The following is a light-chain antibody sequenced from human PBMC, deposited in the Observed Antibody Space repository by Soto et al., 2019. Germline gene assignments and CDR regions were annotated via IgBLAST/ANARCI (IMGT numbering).Light chain of an antibody. V-gene: IGKV3-15*01. CDR2: GAS. CDR1: QCVSSN. J-gene: IGKJ1*01. Sequence: EIVMAQSPATLCVSPGERATLSCRASQCVSSNLAWSPQKPGQAPRLLIYGASTRATSTPARFSGSGSGTEFTHTISSLKEKDFAVYYCQQYTNWPPWTFGQGTKVDIK. CDR3: QQYTNWPPWT.